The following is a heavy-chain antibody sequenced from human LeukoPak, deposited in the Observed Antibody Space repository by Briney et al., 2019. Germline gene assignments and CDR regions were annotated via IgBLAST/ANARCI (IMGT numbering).Heavy chain of an antibody. CDR3: ARVEGYSYGAYYYYYYMDV. D-gene: IGHD5-18*01. J-gene: IGHJ6*03. CDR2: INWNGGST. V-gene: IGHV3-20*04. CDR1: GFTFDDYG. Sequence: PGGSLRLSCAASGFTFDDYGMSWVRQAPGKGLEWVSGINWNGGSTGYADSVKGRSTISRDNAKNSLYLQMNSLRAEDTALYYCARVEGYSYGAYYYYYYMDVWGKGTTVTVSS.